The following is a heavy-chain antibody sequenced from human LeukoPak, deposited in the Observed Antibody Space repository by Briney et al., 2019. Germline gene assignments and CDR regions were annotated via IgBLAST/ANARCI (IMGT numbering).Heavy chain of an antibody. Sequence: GGSLRLSCVGSGFSFNSYTITWVRQAPGKGLEWVSSITSTSAYRQYADSVRGRFTISRDNAKNSLYLQMNSLGAEDTAVYHCARVTAGATTLNYYYYFMDVWGKGTTVTVSS. CDR3: ARVTAGATTLNYYYYFMDV. J-gene: IGHJ6*03. D-gene: IGHD1-26*01. CDR1: GFSFNSYT. V-gene: IGHV3-21*01. CDR2: ITSTSAYR.